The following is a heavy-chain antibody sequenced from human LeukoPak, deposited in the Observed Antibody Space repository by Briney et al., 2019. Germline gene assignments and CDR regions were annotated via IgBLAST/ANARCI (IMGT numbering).Heavy chain of an antibody. V-gene: IGHV3-30*02. CDR1: GFTFSSYG. CDR2: IRYDGSNK. Sequence: TGGSLRLSCAASGFTFSSYGMHWVRQAPGKGLEWVAFIRYDGSNKYYADSVKGRFTISRDNSKNTLYLQMNSLRAEDMAVYYCARDLDPFIAVAGTFDYWGQGTLVTVSS. CDR3: ARDLDPFIAVAGTFDY. D-gene: IGHD6-19*01. J-gene: IGHJ4*02.